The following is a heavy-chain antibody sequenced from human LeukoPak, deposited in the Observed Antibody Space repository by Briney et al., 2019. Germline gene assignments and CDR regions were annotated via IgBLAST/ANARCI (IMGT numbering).Heavy chain of an antibody. Sequence: PGGSLRLSCAASGFTFSDYYMSWIRQAPGKGLEWVSYISSSSSYTNYAHSVKGRFTISRDNAKNSLYLQMNSLRAEDTAVYYCARVVGEGYPDYWGQGTLVTVSS. CDR2: ISSSSSYT. CDR1: GFTFSDYY. D-gene: IGHD2-2*01. J-gene: IGHJ4*02. CDR3: ARVVGEGYPDY. V-gene: IGHV3-11*06.